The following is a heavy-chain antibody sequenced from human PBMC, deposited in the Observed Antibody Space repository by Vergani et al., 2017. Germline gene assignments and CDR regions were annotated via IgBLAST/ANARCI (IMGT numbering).Heavy chain of an antibody. CDR3: ARDRGNSGDYNFDY. J-gene: IGHJ4*02. CDR1: GYTFRNYG. D-gene: IGHD1-26*01. Sequence: VQSGAVVKKPGASVKVSCEGSGYTFRNYGISWVRQAPGEGLEWLGWISVYNGETKFAQKFQGRVTLTRDTSTDTAYMEMGSLRSDDTAVYYCARDRGNSGDYNFDYWGQGTLVTVSS. V-gene: IGHV1-18*04. CDR2: ISVYNGET.